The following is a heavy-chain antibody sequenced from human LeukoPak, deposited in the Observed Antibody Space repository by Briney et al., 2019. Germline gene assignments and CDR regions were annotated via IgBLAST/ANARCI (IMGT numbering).Heavy chain of an antibody. CDR1: GYSISSGYY. Sequence: PSETLSLTCAVSGYSISSGYYWGWIRPPPGKGLEWIGSIYHSGSTYYNPSLKSRVTISVDTSKNQFSLKLSSVTAADTAVYYCARDQGGFDIWGQGTMVTVSS. V-gene: IGHV4-38-2*02. J-gene: IGHJ3*02. CDR2: IYHSGST. CDR3: ARDQGGFDI.